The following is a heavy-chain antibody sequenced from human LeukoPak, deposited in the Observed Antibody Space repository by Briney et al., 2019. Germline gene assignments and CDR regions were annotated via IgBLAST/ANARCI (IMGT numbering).Heavy chain of an antibody. V-gene: IGHV1-69*04. CDR2: IIPILGIA. CDR3: ARDHMRQWLPYYFDY. J-gene: IGHJ4*02. D-gene: IGHD6-19*01. Sequence: ASVKVSCKASGGTFSSYAISWVRQAPGQGLEWMGRIIPILGIANYTQKFQGRVTITADKSTSTAYMELSSLRSEDTAVYYCARDHMRQWLPYYFDYWGQGTLVTVSS. CDR1: GGTFSSYA.